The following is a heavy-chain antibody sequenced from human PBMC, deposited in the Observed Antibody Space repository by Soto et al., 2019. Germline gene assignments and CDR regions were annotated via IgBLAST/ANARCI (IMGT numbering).Heavy chain of an antibody. CDR1: GGSISSYY. J-gene: IGHJ3*02. Sequence: QVQLQESGPGLVKPSETLSLTCTVSGGSISSYYWSWIRQPPGKGLEWIGYIYYSGSTNYNPSLEMRVTISVDTSKTHSPLKPSSVTAADTAVYYCASRYGHAFDIWGQGTMVTVSS. CDR3: ASRYGHAFDI. D-gene: IGHD4-17*01. V-gene: IGHV4-59*08. CDR2: IYYSGST.